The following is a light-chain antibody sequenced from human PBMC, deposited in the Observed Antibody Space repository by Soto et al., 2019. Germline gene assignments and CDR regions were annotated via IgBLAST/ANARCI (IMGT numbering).Light chain of an antibody. V-gene: IGLV2-14*01. Sequence: QSVLTQSASVSGSPGQSITISCTGTSSDVGGYNYVSWYQQHPGKAPKLIIYDVSNRPSGVSTRFSGSKSGNTASLTISGLQGEDEADYSCSSYTSTNSGVFGGGTKLTVL. CDR2: DVS. CDR3: SSYTSTNSGV. CDR1: SSDVGGYNY. J-gene: IGLJ3*02.